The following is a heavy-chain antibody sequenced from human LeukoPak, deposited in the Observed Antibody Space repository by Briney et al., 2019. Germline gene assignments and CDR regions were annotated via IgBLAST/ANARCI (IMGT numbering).Heavy chain of an antibody. CDR3: ARFLQRGYPPYYYMDV. Sequence: ASVKVSCKASGYTFTSYGISWVRQAPGQGLEWMGWISAYNGNTNYAQKLQGRVTMTTDTSTSTAYMELRSLRSDDTAVYYCARFLQRGYPPYYYMDVWGKGTTVTVSS. CDR2: ISAYNGNT. V-gene: IGHV1-18*01. CDR1: GYTFTSYG. J-gene: IGHJ6*03. D-gene: IGHD3-22*01.